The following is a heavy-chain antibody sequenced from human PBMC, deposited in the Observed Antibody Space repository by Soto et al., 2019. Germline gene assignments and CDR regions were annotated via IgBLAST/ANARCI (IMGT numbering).Heavy chain of an antibody. J-gene: IGHJ6*02. CDR2: IIPIFGTA. V-gene: IGHV1-69*06. CDR3: AREPLPKVIAAAGTGYYYFGMHV. D-gene: IGHD6-13*01. Sequence: AVKVSCKASGGTFSSYASSWVRQAPGQGXEWMGGIIPIFGTANYAQKFQGRVTITADKSTSTAYMELSSLRSEDTAVYSCAREPLPKVIAAAGTGYYYFGMHVWGHGTTVTVSS. CDR1: GGTFSSYA.